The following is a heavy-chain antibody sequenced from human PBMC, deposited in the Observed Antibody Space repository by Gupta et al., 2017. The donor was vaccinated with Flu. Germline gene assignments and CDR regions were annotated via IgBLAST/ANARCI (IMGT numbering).Heavy chain of an antibody. CDR1: GGTFSSYA. CDR2: IIPIFGTA. D-gene: IGHD1-26*01. V-gene: IGHV1-69*01. J-gene: IGHJ3*02. CDR3: AREVRIVHSGSYGDAFDI. Sequence: QVQLVQSGAEVKKPGSSVKVSCKASGGTFSSYAISWVRQAPGQGLEWMGGIIPIFGTANDAQKFQGRVTITADESTSTAYMELSSLRSEDTAVYYCAREVRIVHSGSYGDAFDIWGQGTMVTVSS.